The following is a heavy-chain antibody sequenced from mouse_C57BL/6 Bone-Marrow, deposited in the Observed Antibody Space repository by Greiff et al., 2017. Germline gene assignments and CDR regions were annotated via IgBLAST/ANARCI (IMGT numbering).Heavy chain of an antibody. CDR2: INPNYGTT. V-gene: IGHV1-39*01. CDR1: GYSFTDYN. D-gene: IGHD1-1*01. J-gene: IGHJ1*03. Sequence: EVQLQQSGPELVKPGASVKISCKASGYSFTDYNMNWVKQSNGKSLEWIGVINPNYGTTSYNQKFKGKATLTVDQSSSTASMQLNSLTSEDSAVYYCARCYYGSSWGYFDVWGTGTTVTVSS. CDR3: ARCYYGSSWGYFDV.